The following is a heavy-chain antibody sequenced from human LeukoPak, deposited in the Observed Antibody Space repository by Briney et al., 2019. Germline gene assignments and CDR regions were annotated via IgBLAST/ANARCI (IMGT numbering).Heavy chain of an antibody. CDR2: INPNSGGP. D-gene: IGHD3-10*01. Sequence: ASVKVSCKASGYTFTGYYMHWVRQAPGQGLEWMGWINPNSGGPNYAQKFQGWVTMTRDTSISTAYMELSRLRSDDTAVYYCARSMVRGVVPYYGMDVWGKGTTVTVSS. CDR1: GYTFTGYY. J-gene: IGHJ6*04. CDR3: ARSMVRGVVPYYGMDV. V-gene: IGHV1-2*04.